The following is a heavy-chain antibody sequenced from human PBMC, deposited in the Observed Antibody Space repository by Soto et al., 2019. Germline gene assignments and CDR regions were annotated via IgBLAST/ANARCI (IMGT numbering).Heavy chain of an antibody. CDR1: VNIFGNSW. CDR2: IYPVDSET. J-gene: IGHJ6*02. CDR3: ARPHTVRGVIGGMDV. D-gene: IGHD3-10*01. Sequence: GESLKISCKGSVNIFGNSWIAWVRQMPGKSLEWMGIIYPVDSETRYSPSFQGQVTFSADKSINTAYLEWNSLKDSDTAIYYCARPHTVRGVIGGMDVWGQGTTVTVSS. V-gene: IGHV5-51*01.